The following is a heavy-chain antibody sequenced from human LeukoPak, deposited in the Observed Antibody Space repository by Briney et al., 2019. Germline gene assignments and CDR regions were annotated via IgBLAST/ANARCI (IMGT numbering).Heavy chain of an antibody. CDR1: GGSISCYY. CDR3: ARLGEYYYDSSGWYYFDY. V-gene: IGHV4-59*08. Sequence: NPSETLSLTCTVSGGSISCYYWSWIRQPPGKGLEWIGYIYYSGSTNYNPSLKSRVTISVDTSKNQFSLKLSSVTAADTAVYYCARLGEYYYDSSGWYYFDYWGQGTLVTVSS. J-gene: IGHJ4*02. D-gene: IGHD3-22*01. CDR2: IYYSGST.